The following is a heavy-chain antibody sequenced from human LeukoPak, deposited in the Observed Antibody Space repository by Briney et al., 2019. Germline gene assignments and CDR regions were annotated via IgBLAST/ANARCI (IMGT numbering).Heavy chain of an antibody. V-gene: IGHV1-18*01. Sequence: ASVKVSCKASGYSFTTYGITWVRQAPGQGLEWMGWITAYSGDTNYAQTLQGRVTMTTDTSTSTAYMELGSLASDDTAVYYCARAIYGGNSGGHYWGQGTLVTVSS. CDR3: ARAIYGGNSGGHY. CDR2: ITAYSGDT. J-gene: IGHJ4*02. CDR1: GYSFTTYG. D-gene: IGHD4-23*01.